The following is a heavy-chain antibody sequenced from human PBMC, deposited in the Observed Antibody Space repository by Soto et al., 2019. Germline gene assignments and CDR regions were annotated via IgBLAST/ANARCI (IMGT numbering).Heavy chain of an antibody. CDR2: IGGSGGST. J-gene: IGHJ4*02. D-gene: IGHD6-19*01. CDR1: GFTFSNYA. V-gene: IGHV3-23*01. CDR3: AKTEEAVAGNVCDY. Sequence: GGSLRLSCAASGFTFSNYAMGWVRQAPGKGLEWVSAIGGSGGSTYHADFVKGRFTISRDNSKNTLYLQMNSLRVEDTAVYYCAKTEEAVAGNVCDYWGQGTLVTVYS.